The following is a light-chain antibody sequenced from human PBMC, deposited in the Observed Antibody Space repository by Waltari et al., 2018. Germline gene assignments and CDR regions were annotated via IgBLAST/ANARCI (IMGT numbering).Light chain of an antibody. CDR1: QSISSW. CDR2: KAS. CDR3: QQYNSYPWT. J-gene: IGKJ1*01. V-gene: IGKV1-5*03. Sequence: DIQMTQSPSTLSASAGDRATITCRASQSISSWLAWYQQKPGKAPKLPIYKASSLESGVPSRFSGSGSGTEFTLTISSLQPDDFATYYCQQYNSYPWTFGQGTKVEIK.